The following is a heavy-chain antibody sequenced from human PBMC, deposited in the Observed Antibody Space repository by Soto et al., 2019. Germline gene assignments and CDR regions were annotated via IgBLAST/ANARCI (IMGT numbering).Heavy chain of an antibody. CDR2: IYYSGST. V-gene: IGHV4-31*03. CDR1: GGSISSGGYY. Sequence: QVQLQESGPGLVKPSQTLSLTCTVSGGSISSGGYYWSWFRPHPGKGLEWIGYIYYSGSTYYNPSLKNRLTISLDTSKNQFSLRLSSVTAADTAIYHCATGASTVLHYWGQGTLVTVSS. J-gene: IGHJ4*02. CDR3: ATGASTVLHY. D-gene: IGHD4-4*01.